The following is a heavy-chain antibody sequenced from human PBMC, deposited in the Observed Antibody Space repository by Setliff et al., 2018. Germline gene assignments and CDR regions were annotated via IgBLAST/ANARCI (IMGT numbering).Heavy chain of an antibody. Sequence: ASVKVSCKASGYTFSSYDINWVRQATGQGLEWMGWMNPNSGNTGYAQKFQGRVTMARNTSTSTAYMELRSLRYDDTAVYYCVRAPRLEWILPTFDYWGQGTPVTVSS. D-gene: IGHD3-3*01. CDR3: VRAPRLEWILPTFDY. J-gene: IGHJ4*02. CDR2: MNPNSGNT. V-gene: IGHV1-8*02. CDR1: GYTFSSYD.